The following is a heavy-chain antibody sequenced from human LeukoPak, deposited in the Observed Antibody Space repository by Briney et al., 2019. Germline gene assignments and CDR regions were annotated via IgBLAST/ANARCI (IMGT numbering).Heavy chain of an antibody. CDR2: INHSGST. J-gene: IGHJ6*02. D-gene: IGHD3-16*01. CDR3: ASEYVYYYYYYYYGMDV. Sequence: PSETLSLTCADYGGSFSGYYWSWIRQPPGKGLEWIGEINHSGSTNYNPSLKSRVTISVDTSKNQFSLKLSSVTAADTAVYYCASEYVYYYYYYYYGMDVWGQGTTVTVSS. CDR1: GGSFSGYY. V-gene: IGHV4-34*01.